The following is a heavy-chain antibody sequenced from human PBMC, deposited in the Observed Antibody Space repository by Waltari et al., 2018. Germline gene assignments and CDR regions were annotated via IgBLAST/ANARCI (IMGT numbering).Heavy chain of an antibody. CDR3: ARGGSSWCRDYGMDF. Sequence: QVQLVQSGAEVKKPGASVKVSCKASGYTFTGYYMHWVRQAPGQGLEWMGRINPNSGGTNYEQKFQGRGTMTRDTSMSTAYMELRRLRSDGTAVYYCARGGSSWCRDYGMDFWGQGTTVTVSS. J-gene: IGHJ6*02. CDR1: GYTFTGYY. V-gene: IGHV1-2*06. CDR2: INPNSGGT. D-gene: IGHD6-13*01.